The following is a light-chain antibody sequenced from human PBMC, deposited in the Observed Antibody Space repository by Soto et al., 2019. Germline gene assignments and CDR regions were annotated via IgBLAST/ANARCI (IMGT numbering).Light chain of an antibody. CDR1: QGIGND. V-gene: IGKV1-6*02. CDR2: AAT. J-gene: IGKJ4*01. CDR3: LQDHNYPLT. Sequence: AIQMAHSPSSLSASVGDRVTITCRASQGIGNDVGWYQQKPGKAPKLLLYAATTLQSGVPSRFSGTRSGTDFTLTISSLQPEDFATYYCLQDHNYPLTFGGGTKVEIK.